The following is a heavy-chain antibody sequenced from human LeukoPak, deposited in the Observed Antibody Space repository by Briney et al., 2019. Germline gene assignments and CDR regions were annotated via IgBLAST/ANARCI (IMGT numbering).Heavy chain of an antibody. J-gene: IGHJ4*02. Sequence: GASVKVSCKASGYTFTSYGISWVRQAPGQGLEWMGWISAYNGNANYAQKLQGRVTMTTDTSTSAAYMELRSLRSDDTAVYYCARDQAQLRQWLVPLDYWGQGTLVTVSS. V-gene: IGHV1-18*01. CDR2: ISAYNGNA. CDR3: ARDQAQLRQWLVPLDY. CDR1: GYTFTSYG. D-gene: IGHD6-19*01.